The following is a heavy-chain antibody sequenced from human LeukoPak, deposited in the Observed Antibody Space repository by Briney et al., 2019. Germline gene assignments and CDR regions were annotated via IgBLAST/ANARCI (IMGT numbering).Heavy chain of an antibody. CDR2: ISSSGSTI. J-gene: IGHJ3*02. Sequence: EGSLRLSCAASGFTFSSYEMNWVRQAPGKGLEWVSYISSSGSTIYYADSVKGRFTISRDNAKNSLYLQMNSLRAEDTAVYYCARVRGASGDYYDSSAGAFDIWGQGTMVTVSS. CDR3: ARVRGASGDYYDSSAGAFDI. V-gene: IGHV3-48*03. D-gene: IGHD3-22*01. CDR1: GFTFSSYE.